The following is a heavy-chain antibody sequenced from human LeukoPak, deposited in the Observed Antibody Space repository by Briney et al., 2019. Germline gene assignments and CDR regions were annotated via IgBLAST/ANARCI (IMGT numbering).Heavy chain of an antibody. D-gene: IGHD1-7*01. Sequence: GGSLRLSCAASGFAFSSHTINWVHQAPGKGLEWVSSISSGSTIIYYADSVKGRFTISRDNGRNSLYLQMNSLRADDTAVYYCARKPITGTTLGPFDMWGQGTMVTVSS. CDR2: ISSGSTII. J-gene: IGHJ3*02. CDR3: ARKPITGTTLGPFDM. V-gene: IGHV3-48*01. CDR1: GFAFSSHT.